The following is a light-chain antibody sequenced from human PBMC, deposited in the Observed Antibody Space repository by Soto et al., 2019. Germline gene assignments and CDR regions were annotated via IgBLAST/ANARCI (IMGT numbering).Light chain of an antibody. V-gene: IGKV2-30*01. CDR3: MQGTHWPWT. CDR1: QSLVYSDGDTY. Sequence: DVVMTQSPLSLPVTLGQPASISCMSAQSLVYSDGDTYLSWFQQRPGQSPRRLIYKVSNRDSGVPDRFSGSGSGTDFTLKISRVEAEDVGVYYCMQGTHWPWTFGQGTKVDIK. CDR2: KVS. J-gene: IGKJ1*01.